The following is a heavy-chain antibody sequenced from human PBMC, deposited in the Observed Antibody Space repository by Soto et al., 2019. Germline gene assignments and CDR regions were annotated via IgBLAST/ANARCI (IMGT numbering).Heavy chain of an antibody. V-gene: IGHV1-69*02. CDR2: IIPILGIA. CDR3: ARTPRNYYMDV. Sequence: ASVKVSCKASGGTFISYTISWVRQAPGQGLEWMGRIIPILGIANYAQKFQGRVTITADKSTSAAYMELSSLRSEDTAVYYCARTPRNYYMDVWGKGTTVTVSS. J-gene: IGHJ6*03. CDR1: GGTFISYT.